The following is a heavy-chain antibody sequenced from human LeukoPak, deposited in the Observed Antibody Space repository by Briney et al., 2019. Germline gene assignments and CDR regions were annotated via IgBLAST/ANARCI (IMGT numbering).Heavy chain of an antibody. Sequence: PSETLSLTCTVCGGSISSHYWSWIRQPPGKGLEWIGYIYYSGSTNYNPSLNSRVTISVDTSKNQFYLKQSSVTAADTAVDYCARADKFTAYYYYYMDVWGKGTTVTVSS. D-gene: IGHD5-18*01. CDR2: IYYSGST. CDR1: GGSISSHY. V-gene: IGHV4-59*11. J-gene: IGHJ6*03. CDR3: ARADKFTAYYYYYMDV.